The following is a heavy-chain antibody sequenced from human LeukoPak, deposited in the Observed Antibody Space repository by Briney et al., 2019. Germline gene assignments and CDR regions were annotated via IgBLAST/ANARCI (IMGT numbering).Heavy chain of an antibody. Sequence: GGSLRLSCAASGFTFRSYAMGWVRQAPGKGLEWVSAISGSGGSTYYADSVKGRFTISRDNSKNTLYLQMNSLRAEDTAVYYCAKTPKFYSSGWYDYWGQGTLVTVSS. J-gene: IGHJ4*02. CDR1: GFTFRSYA. CDR2: ISGSGGST. D-gene: IGHD6-19*01. V-gene: IGHV3-23*01. CDR3: AKTPKFYSSGWYDY.